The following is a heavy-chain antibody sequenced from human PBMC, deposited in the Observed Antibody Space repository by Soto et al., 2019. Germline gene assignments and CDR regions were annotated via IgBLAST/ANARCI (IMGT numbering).Heavy chain of an antibody. J-gene: IGHJ6*02. CDR2: ISNSGGGT. D-gene: IGHD6-19*01. CDR1: GFTFSNYA. V-gene: IGHV3-23*01. CDR3: AKDRPIAVADTVDHHYYYGMDV. Sequence: PGGSLRLSCAASGFTFSNYALSWVRQAPGKGLEWVSTISNSGGGTYYADSVKGRFTISRDNSKNTLYLQMNSLRAEDTAVYYCAKDRPIAVADTVDHHYYYGMDVWGQGTTVTVSS.